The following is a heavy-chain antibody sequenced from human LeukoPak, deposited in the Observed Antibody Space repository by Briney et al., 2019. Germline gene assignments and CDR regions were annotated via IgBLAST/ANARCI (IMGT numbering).Heavy chain of an antibody. J-gene: IGHJ4*02. Sequence: PSETLSLTCTVSGYSISSGYYWGCIRQPPGRGLEWIGSINHSGSTYYNPSLKSRVTISVDTSKNQFSLKLSSVTAADTAVYYCAREIVVVPAAYAYWGQGTLVTVSS. CDR3: AREIVVVPAAYAY. CDR2: INHSGST. V-gene: IGHV4-38-2*02. D-gene: IGHD2-2*01. CDR1: GYSISSGYY.